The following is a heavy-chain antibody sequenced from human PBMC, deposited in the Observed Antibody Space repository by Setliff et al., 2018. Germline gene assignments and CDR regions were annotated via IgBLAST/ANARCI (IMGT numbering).Heavy chain of an antibody. CDR3: ARSFLLSEQQSDAFDI. Sequence: SVKVSCKASGGTFSSYAISWVRQAPGQGLEWMGGIIPILGIANYAQKFQGRVTITADESTSTAYMELSSLRSEDTAVYYCARSFLLSEQQSDAFDIWGQGTMVTVSS. CDR2: IIPILGIA. J-gene: IGHJ3*02. D-gene: IGHD6-13*01. V-gene: IGHV1-69*10. CDR1: GGTFSSYA.